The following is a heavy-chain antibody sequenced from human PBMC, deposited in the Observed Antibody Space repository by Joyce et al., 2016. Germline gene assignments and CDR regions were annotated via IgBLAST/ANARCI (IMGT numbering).Heavy chain of an antibody. V-gene: IGHV3-23*01. Sequence: EVQLLESGGGLVQPGGSPRLPCAASGFTFSSYAMNWVRQTTGKGVEWVSAISATGGSTYYADSVKGRFTISRDSSKNTLYLQMNSLRAEDTAVYYCAKSSGSGSTYYFDFWGQGTLVTVSS. CDR2: ISATGGST. CDR3: AKSSGSGSTYYFDF. CDR1: GFTFSSYA. J-gene: IGHJ4*02. D-gene: IGHD3-10*01.